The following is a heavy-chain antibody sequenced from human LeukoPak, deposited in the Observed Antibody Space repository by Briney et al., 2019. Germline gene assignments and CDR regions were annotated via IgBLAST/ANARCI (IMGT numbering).Heavy chain of an antibody. CDR3: ARTLSYFDWLSLGSWCDP. D-gene: IGHD3-9*01. CDR1: GGSISSSNW. J-gene: IGHJ5*02. V-gene: IGHV4-4*02. Sequence: SETLSLTCAVSGGSISSSNWWGWVRQPPGKGLEWIGEIYHSGSTNYNPSLKSRVTISVDKSKNQFSLKLSSVTAADTAVYYCARTLSYFDWLSLGSWCDPWGGGTLVTVSS. CDR2: IYHSGST.